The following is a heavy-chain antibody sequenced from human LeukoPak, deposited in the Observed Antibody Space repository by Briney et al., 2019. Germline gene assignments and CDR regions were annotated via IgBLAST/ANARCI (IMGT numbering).Heavy chain of an antibody. CDR1: GYTFVNFG. CDR2: ISAYNGNT. Sequence: GASVKVSCQASGYTFVNFGFNWVRQAPGQGLEWMGWISAYNGNTNYAQNFQGRLTLTRDTSTNTAYMELRSLGSDDTAIYYCARGDEATTRPDFWGQGTLVTVSS. D-gene: IGHD1/OR15-1a*01. J-gene: IGHJ4*02. V-gene: IGHV1-18*01. CDR3: ARGDEATTRPDF.